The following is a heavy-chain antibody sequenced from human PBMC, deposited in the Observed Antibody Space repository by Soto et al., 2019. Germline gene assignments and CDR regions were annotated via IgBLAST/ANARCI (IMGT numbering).Heavy chain of an antibody. D-gene: IGHD1-1*01. CDR3: ARLTTEPYA. J-gene: IGHJ5*02. Sequence: GASVKVSCKASGYTFTVYPIHWVRQAPGQGLEWMGWINPNSGGTNYAQKFQGRVTMTSDTSITTAYMALSRLTSDDTAVYYCARLTTEPYAWGQGTLVTVSS. V-gene: IGHV1-2*02. CDR1: GYTFTVYP. CDR2: INPNSGGT.